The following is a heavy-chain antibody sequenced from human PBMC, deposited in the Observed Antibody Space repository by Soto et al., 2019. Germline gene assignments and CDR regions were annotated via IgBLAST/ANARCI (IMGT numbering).Heavy chain of an antibody. CDR3: AAGEPLHY. Sequence: QMQLVESGGGVVQPGRSLRLSCAASGFTFSNYGMHWVRQAPGKGLEWVAIIWYDGSNKYYADSVKGRFTISRDNSKNTVYLQMNSLRAEDTAMYYCAAGEPLHYRCQGTLVTVSS. J-gene: IGHJ4*02. V-gene: IGHV3-33*01. CDR2: IWYDGSNK. CDR1: GFTFSNYG. D-gene: IGHD3-10*01.